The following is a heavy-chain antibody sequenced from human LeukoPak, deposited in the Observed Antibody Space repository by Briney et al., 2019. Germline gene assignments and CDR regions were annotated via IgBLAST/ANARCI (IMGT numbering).Heavy chain of an antibody. J-gene: IGHJ4*02. D-gene: IGHD2-2*01. CDR3: ARTRMTLCAVPSFPKCCFDY. Sequence: SVKVSCKASGGTFSSYAISWVRQAPGQGLEWMGGIIPIFGTANYAQKFQGRVTITADESTSTAYMEPSSLTSEDTAGYYCARTRMTLCAVPSFPKCCFDYWGEGTLVAVSS. CDR2: IIPIFGTA. V-gene: IGHV1-69*13. CDR1: GGTFSSYA.